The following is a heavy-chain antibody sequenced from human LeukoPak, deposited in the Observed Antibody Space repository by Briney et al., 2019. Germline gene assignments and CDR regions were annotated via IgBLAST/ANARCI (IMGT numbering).Heavy chain of an antibody. J-gene: IGHJ6*01. CDR1: GFTFTDAW. Sequence: PGGSLRLSCAASGFTFTDAWMSWVRQAPGKGLEWVGRIKRKTDGGTSDYAAPVKGRFTISRDDSKSTLFLQMNSLKIDGTAVYHCTTNRPGGWFGELAVWGQGTTVTVSS. V-gene: IGHV3-15*01. CDR2: IKRKTDGGTS. D-gene: IGHD3-10*01. CDR3: TTNRPGGWFGELAV.